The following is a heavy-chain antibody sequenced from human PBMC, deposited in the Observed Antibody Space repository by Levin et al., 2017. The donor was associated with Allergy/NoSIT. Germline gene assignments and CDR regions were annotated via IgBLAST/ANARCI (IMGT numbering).Heavy chain of an antibody. J-gene: IGHJ4*02. CDR1: GFTFSSYS. CDR2: ISNSSSYI. V-gene: IGHV3-21*01. D-gene: IGHD6-13*01. Sequence: GESLKISCAASGFTFSSYSMNWVRQAPGKGLEWVSLISNSSSYIYYADSVKGRFTVSRDNAKNQVYLQMNSLRAEDTAVFYCARDSLYSSNWDHGVDYWGQGTLVTVSS. CDR3: ARDSLYSSNWDHGVDY.